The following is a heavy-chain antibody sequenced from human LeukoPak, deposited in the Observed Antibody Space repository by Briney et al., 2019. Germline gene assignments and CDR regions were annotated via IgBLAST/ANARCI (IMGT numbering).Heavy chain of an antibody. J-gene: IGHJ5*02. Sequence: SETLSLTCSVSGGSISSDYWSWVRQPPGKGLEWIGYFYYSGSTNYNPSLKSRVTISVDTSKNQFSLKLSSVTAADTAVYYCARHIYDSSGYYQNWFDPWGQGTLVTVSS. CDR1: GGSISSDY. V-gene: IGHV4-59*08. CDR2: FYYSGST. CDR3: ARHIYDSSGYYQNWFDP. D-gene: IGHD3-22*01.